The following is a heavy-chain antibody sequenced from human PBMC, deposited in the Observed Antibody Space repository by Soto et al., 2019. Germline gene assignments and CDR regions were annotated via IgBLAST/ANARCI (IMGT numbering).Heavy chain of an antibody. Sequence: EVQLVESGGGLVKPGGSLRLSCAASGFTFSSYSMNWVRQAPGKGLEWVSAISSSSSYIYYADSVKGRFTISRDNAKNSLYLQMNSLRAEDTAGYYCARDKDDYIFFYGMDVWGQGTTVTVSS. CDR2: ISSSSSYI. CDR1: GFTFSSYS. D-gene: IGHD4-4*01. V-gene: IGHV3-21*01. J-gene: IGHJ6*02. CDR3: ARDKDDYIFFYGMDV.